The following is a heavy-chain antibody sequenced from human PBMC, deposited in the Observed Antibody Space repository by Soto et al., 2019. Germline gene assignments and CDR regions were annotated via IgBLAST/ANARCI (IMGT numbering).Heavy chain of an antibody. CDR3: ARDSRRIIVVAPAANYCMDV. V-gene: IGHV1-18*04. D-gene: IGHD2-2*01. J-gene: IGHJ6*02. CDR1: GYTFTSYG. Sequence: QVQLVQSGAEVKKPGASVKVSCKASGYTFTSYGITWVRQAPGQGLEWMGWISAYNGNTNYAQKLQGRVPKTTDTSTSTAYLELRSLRSDATAVYYCARDSRRIIVVAPAANYCMDVWGQGTTVTVSS. CDR2: ISAYNGNT.